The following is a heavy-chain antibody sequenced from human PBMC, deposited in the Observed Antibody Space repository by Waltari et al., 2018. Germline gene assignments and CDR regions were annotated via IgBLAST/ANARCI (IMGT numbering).Heavy chain of an antibody. V-gene: IGHV4-39*07. CDR3: STVVAATPGDYYYYMDV. J-gene: IGHJ6*03. Sequence: QLQLQESGPGLVKPSETLSLTCTVSGGSISSSSYYWGWIRQPPGKGLDWIGSIYYSGSTYYNPSLKSRVTISVDTSKNQFSLKLSSVTAADTAVYYCSTVVAATPGDYYYYMDVWGKGTTVTISS. CDR2: IYYSGST. D-gene: IGHD2-15*01. CDR1: GGSISSSSYY.